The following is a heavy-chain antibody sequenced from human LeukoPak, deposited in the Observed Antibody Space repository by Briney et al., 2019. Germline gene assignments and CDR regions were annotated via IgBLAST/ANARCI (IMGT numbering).Heavy chain of an antibody. CDR1: GGSISTYC. CDR2: IYPSGST. J-gene: IGHJ4*02. Sequence: PSETLSLTCTVSGGSISTYCWSWIRQPAGKGLEWIGRIYPSGSTFYNPSLKSRGTISIDKSKNQFFLNLTSVTAADTALYYCARDRSGYSEYYFDYWGQGSLVTVSS. CDR3: ARDRSGYSEYYFDY. V-gene: IGHV4-4*07. D-gene: IGHD5-18*01.